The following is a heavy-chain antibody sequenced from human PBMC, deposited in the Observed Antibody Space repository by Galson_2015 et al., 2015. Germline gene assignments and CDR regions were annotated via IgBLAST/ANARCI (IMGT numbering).Heavy chain of an antibody. Sequence: SVKVSCKASGYTFTSYYMHWVRQAPGQGLEWMGIINPSGGSTSYAQKFQGRVTMTRDTSTSTVYMELSSLRSEDTAVYYCARAPYYYDSSGYYYWFDPWGQGTLVTVSS. CDR2: INPSGGST. D-gene: IGHD3-22*01. V-gene: IGHV1-46*01. CDR1: GYTFTSYY. CDR3: ARAPYYYDSSGYYYWFDP. J-gene: IGHJ5*02.